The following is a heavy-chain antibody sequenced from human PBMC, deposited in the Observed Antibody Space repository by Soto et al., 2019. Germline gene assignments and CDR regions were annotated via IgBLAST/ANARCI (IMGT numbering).Heavy chain of an antibody. CDR3: ARIHFGDEPSYYYYGMDV. CDR2: IYYTGST. J-gene: IGHJ6*02. Sequence: QVQLQESGPGVVKPSQTLSLTCTVSGGSFSSGDYYWSWVRQPPGKGLELIGYIYYTGSTFNNPSLKSRVSISIDTSKTQFSRKLSSVTAADTAVYYCARIHFGDEPSYYYYGMDVWGQGTTVTVSS. V-gene: IGHV4-30-4*01. CDR1: GGSFSSGDYY. D-gene: IGHD4-17*01.